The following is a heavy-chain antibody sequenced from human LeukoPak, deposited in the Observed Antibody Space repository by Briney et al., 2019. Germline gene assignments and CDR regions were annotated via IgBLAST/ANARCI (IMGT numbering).Heavy chain of an antibody. V-gene: IGHV3-15*01. D-gene: IGHD2/OR15-2a*01. CDR1: GFTFSNAW. J-gene: IGHJ4*02. CDR2: IKSNADGGTP. Sequence: NPGGSLRLSCAASGFTFSNAWMIWVRQAPGKGLEWVGRIKSNADGGTPDYAAPARGRFTISRDDSKNTLYLQMNSLKTEDTAVYYCTTFYHEYSPYWGRGTLVTVSS. CDR3: TTFYHEYSPY.